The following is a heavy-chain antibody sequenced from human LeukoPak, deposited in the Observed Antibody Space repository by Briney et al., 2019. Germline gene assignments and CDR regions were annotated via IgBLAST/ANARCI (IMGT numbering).Heavy chain of an antibody. Sequence: ASVKVSCKASGYTFTGYYMHWVRQAPGQGLEWMGWINPNSGGTNYAQKFLGRVTMTRDTSISTAYMEVSRLRSDDTAVYYCARGPGWIQLWFAYWGQGTLVTVSS. CDR1: GYTFTGYY. CDR2: INPNSGGT. CDR3: ARGPGWIQLWFAY. D-gene: IGHD5-18*01. V-gene: IGHV1-2*02. J-gene: IGHJ4*02.